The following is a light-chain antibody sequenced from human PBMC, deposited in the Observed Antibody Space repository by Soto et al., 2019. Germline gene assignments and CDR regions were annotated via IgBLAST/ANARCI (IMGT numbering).Light chain of an antibody. CDR2: GAS. Sequence: EIVMTQFPATLSVSPGERATLSCRASQSVSSNLAWYQQKPGQAPRLLMYGASTRATGIPARFSGSGSGTEFTLIISSLQSEDFAVYYCQQYNKWPPGTFGQGTKLEIK. CDR3: QQYNKWPPGT. V-gene: IGKV3-15*01. J-gene: IGKJ2*01. CDR1: QSVSSN.